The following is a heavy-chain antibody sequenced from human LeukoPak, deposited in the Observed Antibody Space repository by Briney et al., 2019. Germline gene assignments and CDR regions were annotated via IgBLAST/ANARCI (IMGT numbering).Heavy chain of an antibody. CDR3: ASHTIFGVVTPTQYYMDV. J-gene: IGHJ6*03. Sequence: PGGSLRLSCAASGFTFSSYSMNWVRQAPGKGLEWVSSISSSSSYIYYADSVKGRFTISRDNAKNSLYLQMNSLRAEDTAVYYCASHTIFGVVTPTQYYMDVWGKGTTVTVSS. CDR2: ISSSSSYI. D-gene: IGHD3-3*01. V-gene: IGHV3-21*01. CDR1: GFTFSSYS.